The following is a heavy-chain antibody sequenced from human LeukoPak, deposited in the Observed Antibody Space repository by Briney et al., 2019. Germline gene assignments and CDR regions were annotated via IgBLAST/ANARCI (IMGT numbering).Heavy chain of an antibody. V-gene: IGHV1-2*02. Sequence: ASVKVSCKASGYTFIGYYIHWVRQAPGQGLEWMGWMNHNSGDTNYAQKFQGRVTMTRDTSISTAYMELSRLRSDDTAVYYCSRIYIQDGNCNWGQGTLVTVSS. CDR1: GYTFIGYY. D-gene: IGHD1-7*01. J-gene: IGHJ4*02. CDR2: MNHNSGDT. CDR3: SRIYIQDGNCN.